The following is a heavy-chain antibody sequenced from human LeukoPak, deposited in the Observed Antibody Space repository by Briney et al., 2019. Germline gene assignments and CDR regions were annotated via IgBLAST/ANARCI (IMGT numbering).Heavy chain of an antibody. CDR1: GGSISSSSYY. J-gene: IGHJ4*02. D-gene: IGHD3-16*02. CDR2: IYYSGST. Sequence: ETLSLTCTVSGGSISSSSYYWGWIRQPPGKGLEWIGSIYYSGSTYYNPSLKSRVTISVDTSKNQFSLKLSSVTAADTAVYYCAREDYDYVWGSYRLEYYFDYWGQGTLVTVSS. V-gene: IGHV4-39*07. CDR3: AREDYDYVWGSYRLEYYFDY.